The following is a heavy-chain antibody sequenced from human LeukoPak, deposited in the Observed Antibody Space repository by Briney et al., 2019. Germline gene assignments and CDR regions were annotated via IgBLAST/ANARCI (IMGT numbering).Heavy chain of an antibody. J-gene: IGHJ4*02. CDR2: IKSDGSST. V-gene: IGHV3-74*01. CDR1: GFTFSSYS. Sequence: GGSLRLSCAASGFTFSSYSMNWVRQAPGKGLVWVSRIKSDGSSTNYADSVKGRFTISRDNAKNTLYLQMNSLRAEDTAVYYCAPDSGSYLGYWGQGTLVTVSS. CDR3: APDSGSYLGY. D-gene: IGHD1-26*01.